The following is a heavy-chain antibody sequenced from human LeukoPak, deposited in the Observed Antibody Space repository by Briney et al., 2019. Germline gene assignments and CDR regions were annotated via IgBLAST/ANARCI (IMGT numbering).Heavy chain of an antibody. CDR1: GFTFRSYD. Sequence: GGSLRLSCAASGFTFRSYDMHWVRQATGKGLEWVSGIGTAGEIYYPGSVKGRFTISRENAKNSLYLQMNSLRAGDTAVYYCARDWFHAIDYWGQGTLVTVSP. V-gene: IGHV3-13*01. D-gene: IGHD2/OR15-2a*01. CDR3: ARDWFHAIDY. J-gene: IGHJ4*02. CDR2: IGTAGEI.